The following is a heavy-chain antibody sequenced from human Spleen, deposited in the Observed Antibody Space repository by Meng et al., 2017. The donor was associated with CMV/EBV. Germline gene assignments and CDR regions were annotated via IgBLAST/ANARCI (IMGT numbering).Heavy chain of an antibody. V-gene: IGHV3-48*03. D-gene: IGHD3-22*01. CDR2: ISSSGSTI. Sequence: GGSLRLSCAASGFTFSSYEMNWVRQAPGKGLEWVSYISSSGSTIYYADSVKGRFTISRDNAKNSLYLQMNSLRAEDTALYYCARDKTYGSSGENWFDPWGQGTLVTVSS. J-gene: IGHJ5*02. CDR1: GFTFSSYE. CDR3: ARDKTYGSSGENWFDP.